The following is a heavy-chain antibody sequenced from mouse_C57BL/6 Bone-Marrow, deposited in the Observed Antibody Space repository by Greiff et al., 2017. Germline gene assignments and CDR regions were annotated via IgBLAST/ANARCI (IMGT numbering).Heavy chain of an antibody. CDR2: IDPETGGT. Sequence: VQLQQSGAELVRPGASVTLSCKASGYTFTDYEMHWVKQTPVHGLEWIGAIDPETGGTAYNQKFKGKAILTADKSSSTAYMELRSLTSEDSAVYCCTRDVNYYGSSYYFDCWGQGTTLTVSS. CDR1: GYTFTDYE. D-gene: IGHD1-1*01. V-gene: IGHV1-15*01. CDR3: TRDVNYYGSSYYFDC. J-gene: IGHJ2*01.